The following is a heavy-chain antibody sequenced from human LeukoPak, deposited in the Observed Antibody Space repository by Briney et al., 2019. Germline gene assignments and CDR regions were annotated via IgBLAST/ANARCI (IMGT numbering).Heavy chain of an antibody. J-gene: IGHJ4*02. CDR2: IVVGSGNT. CDR1: GFTFTSSA. D-gene: IGHD6-13*01. V-gene: IGHV1-58*02. Sequence: SVKVPCKASGFTFTSSAMQWVRQARGQRLEWIGWIVVGSGNTNYAQKFQERVTITRDMSTSTAYMELSSLRSEDTAVYYCAAEPYSSSWYAFPFIWGQGTLVTVSS. CDR3: AAEPYSSSWYAFPFI.